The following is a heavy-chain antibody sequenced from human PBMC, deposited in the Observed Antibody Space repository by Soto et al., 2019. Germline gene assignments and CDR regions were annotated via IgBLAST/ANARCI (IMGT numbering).Heavy chain of an antibody. CDR3: ARVVVVIPPGYYYAMDV. V-gene: IGHV3-23*01. CDR1: GFTFSSYA. J-gene: IGHJ6*02. Sequence: PGGSLRLSCAASGFTFSSYAMSWVRQAPGKGLEWVSGVSGSGDGTYYADSVKGRFTISRDNSKNTLFLQMNSLRDEDTAVYYCARVVVVIPPGYYYAMDVWGQGTTVTVSS. D-gene: IGHD3-22*01. CDR2: VSGSGDGT.